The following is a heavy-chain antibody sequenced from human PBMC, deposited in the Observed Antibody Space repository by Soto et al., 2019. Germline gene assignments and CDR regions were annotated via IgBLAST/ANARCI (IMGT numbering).Heavy chain of an antibody. CDR2: IYYSGST. CDR1: GGSISSYY. V-gene: IGHV4-59*01. J-gene: IGHJ6*02. CDR3: ARFNGLVPAAKLVHYGMDV. Sequence: QVQLQESGPGLVKPSETLSLTCTVSGGSISSYYWSWIRQPPGKGLEWIGYIYYSGSTNYNPSLKSRVTISVDTSKNQFPLKLSSVTAADTAVYYCARFNGLVPAAKLVHYGMDVWGQGTTVTVSS. D-gene: IGHD2-2*01.